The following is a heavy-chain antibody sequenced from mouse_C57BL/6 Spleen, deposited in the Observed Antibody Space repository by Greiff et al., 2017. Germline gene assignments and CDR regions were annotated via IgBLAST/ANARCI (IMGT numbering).Heavy chain of an antibody. V-gene: IGHV1-4*01. Sequence: VQLQQSGAELARPGASVKMSCKASGYTFTSYTMHWVKQRPGQGLEWIGYINPSSGYTKYNQKFKDKATLTADKSSSTAYMQLSSLTSEDSAVYYCAREDGSSYGYFDVWGTGTTVTVSS. CDR2: INPSSGYT. D-gene: IGHD1-1*01. CDR1: GYTFTSYT. CDR3: AREDGSSYGYFDV. J-gene: IGHJ1*03.